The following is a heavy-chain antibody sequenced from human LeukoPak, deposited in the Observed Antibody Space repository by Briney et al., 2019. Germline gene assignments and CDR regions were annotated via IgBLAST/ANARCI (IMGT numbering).Heavy chain of an antibody. J-gene: IGHJ4*02. Sequence: SETLSLTCTVSGGSISSSSYYRGWIRQPPGKGLEWIGSIYYSGSTYYNPSLKSRVTISVDTSKNQFSLKLSSVTAADTAVYYCARISRRDGYSTTFDYWGQGTLVTVSS. D-gene: IGHD5-24*01. CDR2: IYYSGST. CDR1: GGSISSSSYY. V-gene: IGHV4-39*07. CDR3: ARISRRDGYSTTFDY.